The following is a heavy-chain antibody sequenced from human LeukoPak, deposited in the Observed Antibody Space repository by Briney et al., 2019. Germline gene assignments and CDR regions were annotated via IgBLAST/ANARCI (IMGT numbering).Heavy chain of an antibody. D-gene: IGHD2-2*01. CDR3: ARAPVGYCSSTSCYFDY. Sequence: GGSLRLSCAASGFSFSSYAMSWVRQAPGKGLEWVSSTSSSSSYIYCADSVKGRFTISRDNAKNSLYLQMNSLRAEDTAVYYCARAPVGYCSSTSCYFDYWGQGTLVTVSS. CDR1: GFSFSSYA. CDR2: TSSSSSYI. V-gene: IGHV3-21*01. J-gene: IGHJ4*02.